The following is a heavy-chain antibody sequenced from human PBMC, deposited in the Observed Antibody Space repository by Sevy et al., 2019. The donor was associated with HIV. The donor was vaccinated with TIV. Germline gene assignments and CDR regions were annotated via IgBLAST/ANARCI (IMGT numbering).Heavy chain of an antibody. CDR2: LKSKAYGGTV. V-gene: IGHV3-49*04. J-gene: IGHJ4*02. Sequence: GGSLRLSCTASGFTFGDYCMSWVRQAPGKGLEWVAFLKSKAYGGTVDHAASVKGRFTISRDDSKSIAYLQMNDLNTGDTGVYYCTRWKGAHSIFDYWGLGALVTVSS. CDR3: TRWKGAHSIFDY. D-gene: IGHD1-1*01. CDR1: GFTFGDYC.